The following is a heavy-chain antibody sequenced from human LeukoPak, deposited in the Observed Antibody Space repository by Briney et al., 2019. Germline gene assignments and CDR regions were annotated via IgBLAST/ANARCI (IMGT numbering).Heavy chain of an antibody. CDR2: IIPILGIA. D-gene: IGHD4-11*01. CDR3: ARVGGYSRPPYYYYGMDV. CDR1: GGTFSSYA. J-gene: IGHJ6*02. V-gene: IGHV1-69*04. Sequence: ASVKVSCKASGGTFSSYAISWVRQAPGQGLEWMGRIIPILGIANYAQKFQGRVTITADKSTSTAYMELSSLRSEDTAVYYCARVGGYSRPPYYYYGMDVWGQGTTVTVS.